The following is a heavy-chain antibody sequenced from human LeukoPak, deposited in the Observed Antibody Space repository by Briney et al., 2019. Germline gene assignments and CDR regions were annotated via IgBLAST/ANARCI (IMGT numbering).Heavy chain of an antibody. CDR3: ARANFDWLSYFDY. CDR2: IYPGDSDT. D-gene: IGHD3-9*01. CDR1: GYSFISYW. V-gene: IGHV5-51*01. J-gene: IGHJ4*02. Sequence: GESLKISCKGSGYSFISYWIGWVRQMPGKGLEWMGIIYPGDSDTRYSPSFQGQVTISADKSISTAYLQWSSLKASDTAMYYCARANFDWLSYFDYWGQGTLVTVSS.